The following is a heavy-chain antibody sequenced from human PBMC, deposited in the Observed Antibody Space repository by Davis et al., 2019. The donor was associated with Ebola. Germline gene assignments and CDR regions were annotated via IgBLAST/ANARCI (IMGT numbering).Heavy chain of an antibody. CDR1: GYNFPNYW. V-gene: IGHV5-51*01. J-gene: IGHJ6*02. CDR2: FYPADSST. D-gene: IGHD6-19*01. CDR3: ARRVRSGDPGMDV. Sequence: GESLKISCKGSGYNFPNYWIAWVRQMPGKGLEWMGSFYPADSSTRYSPSFQGQVTLSADKSISTAYLQWSSLEASDTAMYFCARRVRSGDPGMDVWGQGTTVTVSS.